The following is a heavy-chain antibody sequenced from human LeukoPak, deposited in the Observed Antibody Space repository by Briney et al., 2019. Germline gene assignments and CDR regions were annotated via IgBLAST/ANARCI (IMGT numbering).Heavy chain of an antibody. CDR3: ARDPKLYGMDV. CDR1: GFTVSSNY. J-gene: IGHJ6*02. D-gene: IGHD3-10*01. V-gene: IGHV3-53*01. CDR2: ICSDGST. Sequence: GGSLRLSCAASGFTVSSNYMSWVRQAPGKGLEWVSIICSDGSTHYADSVKGRFTISRDNSKNTLYLQMNSLRAEDTAVYYCARDPKLYGMDVWGQGTTVTVSS.